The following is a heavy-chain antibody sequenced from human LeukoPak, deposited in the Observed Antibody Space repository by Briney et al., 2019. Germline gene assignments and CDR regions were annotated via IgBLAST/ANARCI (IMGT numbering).Heavy chain of an antibody. CDR3: SRGAKKRVGGVYYFDY. Sequence: PGGSLRLSCAASGFTFSDYDMHWVRQATGKGLEWVSAIGTAGDTYYTGSVKGRFTISRENAKNSLYLQMNSLRAGDTAVYYCSRGAKKRVGGVYYFDYWGQGTLVSVSS. CDR1: GFTFSDYD. J-gene: IGHJ4*02. CDR2: IGTAGDT. D-gene: IGHD6-13*01. V-gene: IGHV3-13*01.